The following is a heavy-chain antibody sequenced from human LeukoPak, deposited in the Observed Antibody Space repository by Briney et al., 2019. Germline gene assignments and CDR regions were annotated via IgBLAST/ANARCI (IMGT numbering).Heavy chain of an antibody. J-gene: IGHJ4*02. CDR1: GFTFSSYG. CDR3: AKDTESLVRGVKAF. CDR2: ISGSGDTT. V-gene: IGHV3-23*01. Sequence: GGSLRLSCAASGFTFSSYGMTWVRQAPGKGLEWVSSISGSGDTTFSADSVKGRFTISRDNSLNTLSLQMNSLRAEDTAVYYCAKDTESLVRGVKAFWGQGTLVTVSS. D-gene: IGHD3-10*01.